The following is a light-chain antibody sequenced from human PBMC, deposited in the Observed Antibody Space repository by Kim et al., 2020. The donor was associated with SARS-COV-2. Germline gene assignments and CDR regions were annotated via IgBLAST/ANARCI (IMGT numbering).Light chain of an antibody. Sequence: QPVLTQSPSASASLGASVKLTCTLSSGHSSYAIAWHQQQPEKGPRYLMKLNSDGSHSKGDGIPDRFSGSSSGAERYLTISSLQSEDEADYYCQTWGTGIGVFGGGTQLTV. CDR1: SGHSSYA. CDR3: QTWGTGIGV. V-gene: IGLV4-69*01. J-gene: IGLJ3*02. CDR2: LNSDGSH.